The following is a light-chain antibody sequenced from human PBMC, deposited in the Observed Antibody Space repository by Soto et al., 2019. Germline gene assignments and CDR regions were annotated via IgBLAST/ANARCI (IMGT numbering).Light chain of an antibody. V-gene: IGLV1-44*01. CDR2: SNN. J-gene: IGLJ2*01. CDR3: SAWYDSLNGHVV. Sequence: QSVLTQPPSASGTPGQRVTISCSGTSSNIGSNTANWYQQLPGTAAKLLIYSNNQRPSGVPDRFSGSKSGPTASLAISGLQSEDEADYYCSAWYDSLNGHVVFGGGTKLTVL. CDR1: SSNIGSNT.